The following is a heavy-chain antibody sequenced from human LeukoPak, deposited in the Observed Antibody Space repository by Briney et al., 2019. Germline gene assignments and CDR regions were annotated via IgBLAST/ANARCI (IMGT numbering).Heavy chain of an antibody. CDR2: IYSDGYT. Sequence: GGSLRLSCAVSGLIVSSNYMSRVRQAPGKGLEWVSTIYSDGYTYYAGSVKGRFTISRDNSKNTLYLQMNSLRAEDTAVYYCARDAVDTANAVWGQGTTVTVSS. CDR1: GLIVSSNY. J-gene: IGHJ6*02. CDR3: ARDAVDTANAV. D-gene: IGHD5-18*01. V-gene: IGHV3-53*01.